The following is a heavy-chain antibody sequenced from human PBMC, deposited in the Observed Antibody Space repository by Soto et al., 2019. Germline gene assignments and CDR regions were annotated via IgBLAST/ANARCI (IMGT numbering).Heavy chain of an antibody. CDR1: GGSISSGGYY. V-gene: IGHV4-31*03. J-gene: IGHJ6*03. Sequence: SETLSLTCTVSGGSISSGGYYWSWIRQHPGKGLEWIGYIYYSGSTYYNPSLKSRVTISVDTSKNQFSLKLSSVTAADTAVYYCARSSSIRSPYMDVWGKGTTVTVSS. CDR3: ARSSSIRSPYMDV. CDR2: IYYSGST.